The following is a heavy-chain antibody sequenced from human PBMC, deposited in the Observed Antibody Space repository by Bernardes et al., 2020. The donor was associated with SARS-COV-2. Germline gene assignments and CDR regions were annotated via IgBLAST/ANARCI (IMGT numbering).Heavy chain of an antibody. Sequence: GGSLRLSCAASGFTFSSYGMHWVRQAPGRGLEWVAVISYDGSNKYYADSVKGRFTISRDNSKNTLYLQMNSLRAEDTAVYYCAKDPSIMIVVIITHFDYCGQGTLVTVSS. CDR3: AKDPSIMIVVIITHFDY. CDR1: GFTFSSYG. D-gene: IGHD3-22*01. J-gene: IGHJ4*02. V-gene: IGHV3-30*18. CDR2: ISYDGSNK.